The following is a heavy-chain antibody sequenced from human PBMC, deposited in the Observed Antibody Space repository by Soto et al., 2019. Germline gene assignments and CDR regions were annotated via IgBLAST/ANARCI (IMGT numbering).Heavy chain of an antibody. Sequence: EVQLVQSGAEVKKPGESLRSSGQGSGYSFTSYWINWVRQMPGKGLEWMGRSDPPDSETSYSPSLQVHVIISIVKSIRTAYLQWSSLKASDTAIYYCARETAYGGNSILDYWGQGTLVTVSS. V-gene: IGHV5-10-1*03. D-gene: IGHD4-17*01. CDR1: GYSFTSYW. CDR3: ARETAYGGNSILDY. CDR2: SDPPDSET. J-gene: IGHJ4*02.